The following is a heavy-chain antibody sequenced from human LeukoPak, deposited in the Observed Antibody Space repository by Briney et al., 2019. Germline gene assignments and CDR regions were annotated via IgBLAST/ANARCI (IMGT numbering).Heavy chain of an antibody. CDR3: ASPRNNYDILTEDALDI. CDR1: GGSISSSSYY. Sequence: PSETLSLTCTVSGGSISSSSYYWGWIRQPPGKGLEWIGSIYYSGSTYYNPSLKSRVTISVDTSKNQFSLKLSSVTAADTAVYYCASPRNNYDILTEDALDIWGQGTMVIVSS. V-gene: IGHV4-39*01. CDR2: IYYSGST. D-gene: IGHD3-9*01. J-gene: IGHJ3*02.